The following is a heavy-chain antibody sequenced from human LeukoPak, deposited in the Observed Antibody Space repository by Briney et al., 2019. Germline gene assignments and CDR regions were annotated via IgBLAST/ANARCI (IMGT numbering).Heavy chain of an antibody. Sequence: SETLSLTCTVSGGSISSHYWSWIRQPPGKGLEWIGYIYYSGSTYYNPSLKSRVTISVDTSKNQFSLRLSSVTAADTAVYYCARVNRYCSSTSCFPPYWGQGTLVTVSS. V-gene: IGHV4-59*11. CDR2: IYYSGST. J-gene: IGHJ4*02. CDR1: GGSISSHY. D-gene: IGHD2-2*01. CDR3: ARVNRYCSSTSCFPPY.